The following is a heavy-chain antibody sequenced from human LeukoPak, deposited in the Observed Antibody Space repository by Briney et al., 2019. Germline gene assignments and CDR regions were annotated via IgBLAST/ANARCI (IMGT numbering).Heavy chain of an antibody. Sequence: GGSLRLSCAASGFMFSSYGMHWVRQAPGKGLEWVSSISSSSSYIYYADSVKGRFTISRDNAKNSLYLQMNSLRAEDTAVYYCARDELCSGGSCYLTRLFDYWGQGTLVTVSS. V-gene: IGHV3-21*01. CDR3: ARDELCSGGSCYLTRLFDY. CDR2: ISSSSSYI. J-gene: IGHJ4*02. CDR1: GFMFSSYG. D-gene: IGHD2-15*01.